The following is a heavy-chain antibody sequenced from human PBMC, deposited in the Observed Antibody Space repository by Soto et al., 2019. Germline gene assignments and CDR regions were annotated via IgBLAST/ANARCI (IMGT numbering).Heavy chain of an antibody. CDR2: ISHTGST. CDR1: GGSFSGYY. CDR3: ARRGSGMDV. Sequence: QVQLHQWGAGPLKTSETLSLTCAVYGGSFSGYYWSWIRQPPGKGLEWIGKISHTGSTSYNPSLKSRVTISVDTSKNQFSLKLYSVTAADTAVYYCARRGSGMDVWGQGTTVTVSS. V-gene: IGHV4-34*01. D-gene: IGHD3-16*01. J-gene: IGHJ6*02.